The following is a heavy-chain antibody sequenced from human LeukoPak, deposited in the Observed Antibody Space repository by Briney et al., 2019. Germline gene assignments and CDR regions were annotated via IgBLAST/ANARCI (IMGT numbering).Heavy chain of an antibody. CDR3: ARSMSGSNDF. J-gene: IGHJ4*02. CDR2: INVEGSRT. V-gene: IGHV3-74*01. CDR1: GFTLSKYW. Sequence: PGGSLRLSCAGSGFTLSKYWVHWVRQVPGKGLVWVSRINVEGSRTDYADSVRGRFTISRDNAKNTVYLQMNSLTAEDTAVYYCARSMSGSNDFWGQGTLVTVSS. D-gene: IGHD4-11*01.